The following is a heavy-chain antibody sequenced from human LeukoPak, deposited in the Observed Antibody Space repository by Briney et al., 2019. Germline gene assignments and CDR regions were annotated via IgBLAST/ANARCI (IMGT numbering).Heavy chain of an antibody. D-gene: IGHD2-2*02. CDR2: INHSGST. Sequence: SETLSLTCTVSGGSISSSSYYWSWIRQPPGKGLEWIGEINHSGSTNYNPSLKSRVTISVDTSKNQFSLKLSSVAAADTAVYYCARGVGYCSSTSCYSNWFDPWGQGTLVTVSS. CDR3: ARGVGYCSSTSCYSNWFDP. V-gene: IGHV4-39*07. CDR1: GGSISSSSYY. J-gene: IGHJ5*02.